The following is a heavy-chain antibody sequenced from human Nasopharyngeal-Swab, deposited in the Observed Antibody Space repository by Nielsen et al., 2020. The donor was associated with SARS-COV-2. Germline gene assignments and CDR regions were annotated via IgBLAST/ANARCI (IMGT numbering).Heavy chain of an antibody. CDR3: AAQPLVVAATGGFDP. CDR2: MNPNSGNT. CDR1: GYSFTSFA. J-gene: IGHJ5*02. Sequence: ASVKVSCKASGYSFTSFAMNWVRQAPGQGLEWMGWMNPNSGNTGYAQKFQGRVTMTRNTSISTAYMELSSLRSEDTAVYYCAAQPLVVAATGGFDPWGQGTLVTVSS. D-gene: IGHD2-15*01. V-gene: IGHV1-8*02.